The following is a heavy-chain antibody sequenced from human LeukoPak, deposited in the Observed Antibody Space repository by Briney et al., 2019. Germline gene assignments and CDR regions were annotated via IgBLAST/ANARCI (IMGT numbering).Heavy chain of an antibody. CDR1: RYTFTGYF. J-gene: IGHJ3*02. D-gene: IGHD1-26*01. V-gene: IGHV1-2*02. Sequence: GASVKLCCSAARYTFTGYFMHRGRQAPGQGREGWGGFNTKSGGTKYSKKFQGRVTTTWDTYIRTAYKDLSRLRFYDTTVFYCMGHEIEKCLSFHSWGEGTMVTVSS. CDR3: MGHEIEKCLSFHS. CDR2: FNTKSGGT.